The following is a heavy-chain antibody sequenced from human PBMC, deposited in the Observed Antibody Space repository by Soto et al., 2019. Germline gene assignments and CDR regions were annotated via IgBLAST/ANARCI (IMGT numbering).Heavy chain of an antibody. V-gene: IGHV4-39*01. J-gene: IGHJ4*02. CDR3: ARHTPAISISDH. D-gene: IGHD2-15*01. CDR2: IYYSGST. Sequence: PSETLSLTCTVSGGSISSSSYYWGWIRQPPAKGLEWIGSIYYSGSTYYNPSLKSRVTISVDTSKNQFSLKLSSVTAADTAVYYCARHTPAISISDHWGQGTLVTVSS. CDR1: GGSISSSSYY.